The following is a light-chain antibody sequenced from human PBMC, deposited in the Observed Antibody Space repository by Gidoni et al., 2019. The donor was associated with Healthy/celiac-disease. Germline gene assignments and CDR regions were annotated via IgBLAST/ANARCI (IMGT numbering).Light chain of an antibody. Sequence: SSELTQDPAASVALGQTVRITCQGDSLRSYYARWYQQKPGQAPVLVIYGKNNRPSGIPDRFSGSSSGNTASLTSTGAQAEDEADYYCNSRDSSGIVVCGGGTKLTVL. J-gene: IGLJ2*01. CDR2: GKN. V-gene: IGLV3-19*01. CDR3: NSRDSSGIVV. CDR1: SLRSYY.